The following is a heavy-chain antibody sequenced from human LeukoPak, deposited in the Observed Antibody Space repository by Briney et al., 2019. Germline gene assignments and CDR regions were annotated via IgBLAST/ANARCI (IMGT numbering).Heavy chain of an antibody. Sequence: PGGSLRLSCAASGFTFSSYAMSWVRQAPGTGLEWVSSISGSGTSTYYADSVKGRFTISRDNSKNTLYLQMNSLRAEDTAVYYCAKDYGAARALANYYGMDVWGQGTTVTVSS. D-gene: IGHD6-6*01. CDR1: GFTFSSYA. J-gene: IGHJ6*02. CDR3: AKDYGAARALANYYGMDV. V-gene: IGHV3-23*01. CDR2: ISGSGTST.